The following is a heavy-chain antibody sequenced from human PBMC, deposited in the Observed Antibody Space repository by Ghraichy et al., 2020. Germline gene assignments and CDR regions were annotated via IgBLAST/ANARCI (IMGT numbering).Heavy chain of an antibody. D-gene: IGHD1-26*01. CDR1: GGSISSYY. Sequence: SETLSLTCTVSGGSISSYYWSWIRQPPGKGLEWIGYIYHSGTTNYNPSLSSRVTMSLDTSKNQFSQKLSSVTAADTAVYYCATLVRYSNAYYFDYWGQGTLVTVSS. CDR3: ATLVRYSNAYYFDY. J-gene: IGHJ4*02. V-gene: IGHV4-59*01. CDR2: IYHSGTT.